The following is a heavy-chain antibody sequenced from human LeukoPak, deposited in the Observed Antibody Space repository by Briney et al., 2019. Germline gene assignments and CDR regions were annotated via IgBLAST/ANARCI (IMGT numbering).Heavy chain of an antibody. CDR2: IYTGVGT. V-gene: IGHV3-53*01. D-gene: IGHD3-16*01. Sequence: GGSLRLSCAASGFTVSSNYMSWVRQAPGKGLEWVSVIYTGVGTYYADSVKGRFTISRDNAKNSLYLQMSNLRAEDTAVYFCARGGGLDVWGQGATVTVSS. J-gene: IGHJ6*02. CDR1: GFTVSSNY. CDR3: ARGGGLDV.